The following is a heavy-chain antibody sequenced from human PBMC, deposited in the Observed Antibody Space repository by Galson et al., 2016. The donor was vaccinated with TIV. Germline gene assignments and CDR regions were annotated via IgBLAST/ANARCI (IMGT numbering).Heavy chain of an antibody. CDR1: GFTIIDYS. D-gene: IGHD2-21*02. J-gene: IGHJ6*02. CDR2: INYGGSPQ. V-gene: IGHV3-11*01. CDR3: ARYGGDHYGLDV. Sequence: SLRLSCAASGFTIIDYSMTWIRQAPGKGLEWLSYINYGGSPQYDVDSMKCRLTMSRDTAKNSLFLDMKSLTVEDTAGYYCARYGGDHYGLDVWGQGTRVTVSS.